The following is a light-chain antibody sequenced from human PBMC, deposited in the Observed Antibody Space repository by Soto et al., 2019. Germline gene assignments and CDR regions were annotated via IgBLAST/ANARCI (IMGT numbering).Light chain of an antibody. V-gene: IGLV2-14*01. CDR3: CSYTTSNTRQIV. Sequence: HSALNQPASVSGSPRHSSTISCTGTSSDVGGYNYVSWYQQHPGKAPKFMIYDVSNRPSGVSNRFSGSKSGNTASLTISGLQAEDEADYYCCSYTTSNTRQIVFGTGTKVTVL. J-gene: IGLJ1*01. CDR1: SSDVGGYNY. CDR2: DVS.